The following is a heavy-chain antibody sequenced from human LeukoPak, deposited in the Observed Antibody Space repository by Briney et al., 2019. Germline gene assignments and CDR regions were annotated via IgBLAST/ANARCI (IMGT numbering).Heavy chain of an antibody. Sequence: GGSLRLSCAASGFTFSSYSMNWVRQAPVKGRECVSSISSSSSYIYYADSVKGRFTISRDNAKNSLYLQMNSLRAEDTAVYYCARAPGMATTGNFDYWGQGTLVTVSS. CDR3: ARAPGMATTGNFDY. J-gene: IGHJ4*02. D-gene: IGHD5-24*01. V-gene: IGHV3-21*01. CDR2: ISSSSSYI. CDR1: GFTFSSYS.